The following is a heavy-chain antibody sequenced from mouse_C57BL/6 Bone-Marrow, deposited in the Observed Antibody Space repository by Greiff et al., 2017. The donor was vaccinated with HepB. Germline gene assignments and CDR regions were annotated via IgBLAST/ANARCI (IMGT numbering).Heavy chain of an antibody. D-gene: IGHD2-4*01. Sequence: QVQLQQSGPELVKPGASVKLSCKASGYTFTSYDINWVKQRPGQGLEWIGWIYPRDGSTKYNEKFKGKATLTVDTSSSTAYMELHSLTSEDSAVYFCARRKFYDYDGWYFDVWGTGTTLTVSS. CDR1: GYTFTSYD. CDR2: IYPRDGST. V-gene: IGHV1-85*01. CDR3: ARRKFYDYDGWYFDV. J-gene: IGHJ1*03.